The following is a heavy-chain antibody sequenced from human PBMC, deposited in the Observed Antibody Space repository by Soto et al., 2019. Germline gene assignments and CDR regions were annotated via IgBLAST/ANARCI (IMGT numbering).Heavy chain of an antibody. D-gene: IGHD6-19*01. J-gene: IGHJ4*02. V-gene: IGHV1-69*13. Sequence: SVKVSCKASGGTFSSYAISWVRQAPGQGLEWMGGIIPIFGTANYAQKFQGRVTITADESTSTAYMELSSLRSEDTAVYYCARDAGQQWTPDYWGQGTLVTVYS. CDR1: GGTFSSYA. CDR2: IIPIFGTA. CDR3: ARDAGQQWTPDY.